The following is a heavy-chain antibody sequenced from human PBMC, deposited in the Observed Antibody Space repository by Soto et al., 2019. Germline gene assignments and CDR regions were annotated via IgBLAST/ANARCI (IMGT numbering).Heavy chain of an antibody. CDR3: ASRQSSPYFGY. V-gene: IGHV4-59*08. CDR2: IYNSGST. D-gene: IGHD6-19*01. CDR1: GGSIGNYF. Sequence: SETLSLTCNVSGGSIGNYFWPWIRQPPGKGLEWIGYIYNSGSTIYNPSLRSRVTMSVDTSKNHFSLKVSSVTAADTAVYYCASRQSSPYFGYWGQGSLVTVSS. J-gene: IGHJ4*02.